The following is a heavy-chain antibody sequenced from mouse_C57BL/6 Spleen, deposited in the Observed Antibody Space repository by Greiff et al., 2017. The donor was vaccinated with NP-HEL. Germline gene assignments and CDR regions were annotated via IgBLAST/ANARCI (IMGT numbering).Heavy chain of an antibody. J-gene: IGHJ1*03. CDR2: IDPSDSYT. CDR1: GYTFTSYW. CDR3: ARITTVVASPLYFGG. Sequence: QVQLQQPGAELVRPGTSVKLSCKASGYTFTSYWMHWVKQRPGQGLEWIGVIDPSDSYTNYNQKFKGKATLTVDTSSSTAYMQLSSLTSEDSAVFYCARITTVVASPLYFGGWGTGTTVTVSS. V-gene: IGHV1-59*01. D-gene: IGHD1-1*01.